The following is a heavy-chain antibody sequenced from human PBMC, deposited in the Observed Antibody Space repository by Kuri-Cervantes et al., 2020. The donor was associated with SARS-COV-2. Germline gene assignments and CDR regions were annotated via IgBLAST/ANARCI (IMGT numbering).Heavy chain of an antibody. J-gene: IGHJ5*02. CDR1: GFTFSSYA. CDR3: ARVYSGSYYNWFDP. V-gene: IGHV3-21*01. D-gene: IGHD1-26*01. CDR2: ISSSSSYI. Sequence: GESLKISCAASGFTFSSYAMHWVRQAPGKGLEWVSSISSSSSYINYADSVKGRFTISRDNAKNSLYLQMNSLRAEDTAVYYCARVYSGSYYNWFDPWGQGTLVTVSS.